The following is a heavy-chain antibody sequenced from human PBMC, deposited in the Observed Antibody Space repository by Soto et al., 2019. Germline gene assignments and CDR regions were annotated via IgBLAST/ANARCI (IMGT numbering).Heavy chain of an antibody. CDR2: IKSNSGGT. D-gene: IGHD1-1*01. CDR3: AREDYNWSDYYYYGMDV. V-gene: IGHV1-2*02. J-gene: IGHJ6*02. CDR1: RNSFIDYY. Sequence: QVELVQSGAEVRKPGASVKVSCKASRNSFIDYYIHWVRQAPGQGLEWMGWIKSNSGGTKYAQRFQGRVTMTRDTSSSTIYMELSRLKSDDTAVYYCAREDYNWSDYYYYGMDVWGQGTTVIVSS.